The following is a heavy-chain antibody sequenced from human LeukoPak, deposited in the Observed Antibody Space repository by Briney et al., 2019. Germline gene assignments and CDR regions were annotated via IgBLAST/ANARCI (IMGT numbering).Heavy chain of an antibody. CDR2: ISAYNGNT. J-gene: IGHJ3*02. CDR1: GYTFTSYG. D-gene: IGHD2-15*01. CDR3: ARDHPLWSMCCFRDAFDI. V-gene: IGHV1-18*01. Sequence: ASVKVSCKASGYTFTSYGISWVRQAPGQGLEWMGWISAYNGNTSYAQKLQGRVTMTTDTSTSTAYMELRSLRSDDTAVYYCARDHPLWSMCCFRDAFDIWGQGTMVTVSS.